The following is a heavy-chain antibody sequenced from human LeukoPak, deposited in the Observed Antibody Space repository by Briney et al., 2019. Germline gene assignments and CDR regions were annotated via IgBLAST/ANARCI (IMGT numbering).Heavy chain of an antibody. CDR1: GYAFTNYA. CDR2: INAGNGNT. CDR3: ARGYGSSRPYGMDV. V-gene: IGHV1-3*01. Sequence: ASVKVSCKPFGYAFTNYAMHWVRQAPGQRLEWMGWINAGNGNTKYSQSFQGRVTITRDTSANTAYLELSSLRSEDAAVYYCARGYGSSRPYGMDVWGQGTTVTVSS. D-gene: IGHD6-13*01. J-gene: IGHJ6*02.